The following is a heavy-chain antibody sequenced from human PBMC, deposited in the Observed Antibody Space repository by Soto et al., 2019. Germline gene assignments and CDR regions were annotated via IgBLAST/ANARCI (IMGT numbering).Heavy chain of an antibody. CDR3: ACLYGSGSYFGYYYGMDV. D-gene: IGHD3-10*01. J-gene: IGHJ6*02. V-gene: IGHV3-11*01. Sequence: QVQLVESGGGLVKPGGSLRLSCAASGFTFSDYYMSWIRQAPGKGLEWDSYISSSGSTIYYADSVKGRFTISRDNAKNSVYLQMNSLRAEDTAVYYCACLYGSGSYFGYYYGMDVWGHWTTVTVSS. CDR1: GFTFSDYY. CDR2: ISSSGSTI.